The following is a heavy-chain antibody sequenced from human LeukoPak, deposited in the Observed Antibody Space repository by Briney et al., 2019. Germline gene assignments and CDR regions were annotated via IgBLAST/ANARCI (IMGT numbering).Heavy chain of an antibody. Sequence: GGSLRLSCAASGFTFSSYGMHWVRQAPGKGLEWVAFIRYDGSNKYYADSVKGRFTISRDNSKNTLYLQMNRVRAEDTAVYYCAKDRGWQQLLPLGAFDIWGQGTMVTVSS. J-gene: IGHJ3*02. D-gene: IGHD6-13*01. V-gene: IGHV3-30*02. CDR3: AKDRGWQQLLPLGAFDI. CDR2: IRYDGSNK. CDR1: GFTFSSYG.